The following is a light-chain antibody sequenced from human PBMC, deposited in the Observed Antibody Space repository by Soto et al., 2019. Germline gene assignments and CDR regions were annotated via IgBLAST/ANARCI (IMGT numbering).Light chain of an antibody. J-gene: IGLJ1*01. CDR3: SSYTSSSTPCV. Sequence: HSVLTQPASVSGSPGQSITISCTGTSSDVGGYNYVPWYQQHPGKAPKLMIYEVSNRPSGVSNRFSGSKSGNTASLTISGLQAEDEADYYCSSYTSSSTPCVFGTGTKVTVL. V-gene: IGLV2-14*01. CDR1: SSDVGGYNY. CDR2: EVS.